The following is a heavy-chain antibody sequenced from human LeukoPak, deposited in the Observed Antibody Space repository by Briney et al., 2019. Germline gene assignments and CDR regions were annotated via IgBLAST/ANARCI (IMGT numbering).Heavy chain of an antibody. CDR2: NSWNSGSI. D-gene: IGHD3-10*01. J-gene: IGHJ3*02. Sequence: VRSPRLSCAPSGFTFDDYAMHRVRQAPGEGLEWVSGNSWNSGSIGYADSVKGRFTISRDNAKNSLYLQMISLRAEDTALYYCAKTGSGSYYNADAFGIWGQGTMVTVSS. CDR1: GFTFDDYA. CDR3: AKTGSGSYYNADAFGI. V-gene: IGHV3-9*01.